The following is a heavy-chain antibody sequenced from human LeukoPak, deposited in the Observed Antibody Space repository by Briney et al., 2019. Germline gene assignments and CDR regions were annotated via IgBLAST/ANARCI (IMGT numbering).Heavy chain of an antibody. V-gene: IGHV3-7*01. CDR2: IKQDGSEK. CDR1: GFTFSSYW. Sequence: GGSLRLSCAASGFTFSSYWMSWARQAPGKGLEWVANIKQDGSEKYYVDSVKGRFTISRDNAKNSLYLQMNSLRAEDTAVYYCAQTGVLLPEQVDYWGQGTLVTVSS. CDR3: AQTGVLLPEQVDY. J-gene: IGHJ4*02. D-gene: IGHD3-3*01.